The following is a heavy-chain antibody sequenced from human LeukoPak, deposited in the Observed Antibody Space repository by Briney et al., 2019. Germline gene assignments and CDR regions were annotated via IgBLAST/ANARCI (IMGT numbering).Heavy chain of an antibody. V-gene: IGHV3-21*01. D-gene: IGHD2-2*02. CDR1: GFTFSSYS. J-gene: IGHJ5*02. CDR3: ARDHCSSTSCYTGPNWFDP. Sequence: GGSLRLSCAASGFTFSSYSMNWVRQAPGKGLEWVSSISSSSSYINYADSVKGRFTISRDNAKNPLYLQMNSLRAEDTAVYYCARDHCSSTSCYTGPNWFDPWGQGTLVTVSS. CDR2: ISSSSSYI.